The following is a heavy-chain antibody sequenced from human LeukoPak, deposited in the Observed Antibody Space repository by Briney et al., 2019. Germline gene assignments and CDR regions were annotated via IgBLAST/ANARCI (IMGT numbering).Heavy chain of an antibody. Sequence: PGGSLRLSCAASGFTFNNYAMSWVRQAPGKGLEWVSAISADGGDTNYADSVKGRFIISRDNSKNTLYLQMNSLRAEDTAVYYCAKDPQRYCSGGSCLYFDYWGQGTLVTVSS. CDR3: AKDPQRYCSGGSCLYFDY. CDR2: ISADGGDT. D-gene: IGHD2-15*01. J-gene: IGHJ4*02. CDR1: GFTFNNYA. V-gene: IGHV3-23*01.